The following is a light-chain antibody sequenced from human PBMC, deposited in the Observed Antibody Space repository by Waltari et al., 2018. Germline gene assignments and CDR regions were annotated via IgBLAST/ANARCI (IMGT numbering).Light chain of an antibody. Sequence: DLQMTQSPSSLSASLGDRVTIACRASQTIFLFLNWYQQRPGKGPNLLIYGASILHIGVPSRFSGSGSGTDFTLTISNLQPEDVATYYCQESFTSPRTFGHGTKVEI. J-gene: IGKJ1*01. CDR3: QESFTSPRT. CDR2: GAS. V-gene: IGKV1-39*01. CDR1: QTIFLF.